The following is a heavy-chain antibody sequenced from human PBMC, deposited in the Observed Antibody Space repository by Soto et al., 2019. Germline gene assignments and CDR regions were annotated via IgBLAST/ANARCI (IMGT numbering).Heavy chain of an antibody. CDR3: ARAPPLKYTYGLRGAFDI. CDR1: GGSTSSGDYY. Sequence: SETLSLTCTVSGGSTSSGDYYWSWIRQPPGKGLEWIGYIYYSGSTYYNPSLKSRVTISVDTSKNQFSLKLSSVTAADTAVYYFARAPPLKYTYGLRGAFDIWGQGTMVTVSS. CDR2: IYYSGST. J-gene: IGHJ3*02. V-gene: IGHV4-30-4*01. D-gene: IGHD5-18*01.